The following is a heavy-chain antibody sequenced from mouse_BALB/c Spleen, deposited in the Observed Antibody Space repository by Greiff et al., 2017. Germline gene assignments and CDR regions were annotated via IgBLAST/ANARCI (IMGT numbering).Heavy chain of an antibody. CDR3: ARDGGEDYAGVAMDY. Sequence: VKVVESGPGLVAPSQSLSITCTVSGFSLTGYGVNWVRQPPGKGLEWLGMIWGDGSTDYNSALKSRLSISKDNSKSQVFLKMNSLQTDDTARYYCARDGGEDYAGVAMDYWGQGTSVTVSS. V-gene: IGHV2-6-7*01. D-gene: IGHD2-4*01. J-gene: IGHJ4*01. CDR2: IWGDGST. CDR1: GFSLTGYG.